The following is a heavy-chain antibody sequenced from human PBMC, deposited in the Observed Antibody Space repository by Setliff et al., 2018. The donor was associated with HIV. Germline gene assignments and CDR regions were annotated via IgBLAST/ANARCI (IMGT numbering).Heavy chain of an antibody. J-gene: IGHJ5*02. D-gene: IGHD6-19*01. Sequence: ETLSLTCTVSGGSISISNYYWGWIRQPPGKWLDWIGSIYYSGSTYYNPSLKSRVTISVDTSKNQFSLKLSSVTAADTAVYYCARLPRIALSGTFGWFDPWGQGTLVTVSS. V-gene: IGHV4-39*01. CDR3: ARLPRIALSGTFGWFDP. CDR1: GGSISISNYY. CDR2: IYYSGST.